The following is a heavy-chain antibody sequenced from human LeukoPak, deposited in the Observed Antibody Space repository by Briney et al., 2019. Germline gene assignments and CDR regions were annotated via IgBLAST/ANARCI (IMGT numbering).Heavy chain of an antibody. J-gene: IGHJ4*02. CDR2: IYGGSNNT. CDR1: GFSVNNNY. CDR3: AREFRQTYSSGWSLDY. Sequence: GGSLRLSCAVSGFSVNNNYLSWVRQAPGKGLEWVSVIYGGSNNTYYADSVKGRFTISRDNSRNTVYLHMDSLRAEDTATYYCAREFRQTYSSGWSLDYWGQGTLVTVSS. V-gene: IGHV3-53*01. D-gene: IGHD6-19*01.